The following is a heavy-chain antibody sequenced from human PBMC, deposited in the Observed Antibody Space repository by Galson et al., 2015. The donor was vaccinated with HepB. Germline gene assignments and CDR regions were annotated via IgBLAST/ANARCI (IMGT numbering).Heavy chain of an antibody. J-gene: IGHJ6*03. V-gene: IGHV1-2*04. CDR2: INPNSGGT. CDR1: GYTFTGDY. D-gene: IGHD5-12*01. Sequence: SVKVSCKASGYTFTGDYVHWVRQAPGQGLEWMGWINPNSGGTNYAQKFQGWVTMTRDTSISTAYMELSRLKSDDTAVCYCARDREVATLYYYYMDVWGKGTTVTVSS. CDR3: ARDREVATLYYYYMDV.